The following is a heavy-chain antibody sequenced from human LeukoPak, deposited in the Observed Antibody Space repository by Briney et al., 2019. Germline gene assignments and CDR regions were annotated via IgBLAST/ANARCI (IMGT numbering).Heavy chain of an antibody. V-gene: IGHV1-8*02. CDR2: MRPNSGET. D-gene: IGHD2-15*01. CDR1: GYTFTSFE. Sequence: ASVKVSCKASGYTFTSFEINWVRQVAGQGLEWMGWMRPNSGETVNVQKFQGRVTMTRDISTSTAYMELTGLRSDDTAVYFCARGYCSGGGCYTAEYLPHWGQGTLVTVSS. CDR3: ARGYCSGGGCYTAEYLPH. J-gene: IGHJ1*01.